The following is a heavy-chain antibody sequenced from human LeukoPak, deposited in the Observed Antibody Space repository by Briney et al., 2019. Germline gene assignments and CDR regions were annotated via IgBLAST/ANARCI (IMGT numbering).Heavy chain of an antibody. CDR2: IRSNSDDI. CDR1: GFIFNTYT. Sequence: GGSLRLSCAASGFIFNTYTMHWVRLAPGKGLEWVSSIRSNSDDIYYADSVKGRFTISRDNAKNSLFLQMNSLRAEDTAVYYCAGINDYGDPTGAFDIWGQGTMVTVSS. J-gene: IGHJ3*02. CDR3: AGINDYGDPTGAFDI. V-gene: IGHV3-21*01. D-gene: IGHD4-17*01.